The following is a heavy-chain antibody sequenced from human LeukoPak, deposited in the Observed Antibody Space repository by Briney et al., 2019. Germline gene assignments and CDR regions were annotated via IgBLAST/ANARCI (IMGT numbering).Heavy chain of an antibody. CDR1: GGSISSYY. CDR3: ARESRGGSYFLDAFDI. Sequence: SETLSLTCTFSGGSISSYYWSWIRQPAGKGLEWIGRIYTSGSTNYNPSLKSRVTMSVDTSKNQFSLKLSSVTAADTAVYYCARESRGGSYFLDAFDIWGQGTMVTVSS. D-gene: IGHD1-26*01. V-gene: IGHV4-4*07. J-gene: IGHJ3*02. CDR2: IYTSGST.